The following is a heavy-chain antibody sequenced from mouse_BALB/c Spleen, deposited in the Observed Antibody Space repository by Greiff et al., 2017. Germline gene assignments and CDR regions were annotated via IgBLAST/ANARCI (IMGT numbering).Heavy chain of an antibody. CDR3: ARDIRWSYFDY. Sequence: EVQVVESGGGLVQPGGSLRLSCATSGFTFTDYYMSWVRQPPGKALEWLGFIRTKANGYTTEYSASVKGRFTISRDNTQSILYLQMNTLRAEDSATYYCARDIRWSYFDYWGQGTTLTVSS. CDR1: GFTFTDYY. J-gene: IGHJ2*01. CDR2: IRTKANGYTT. D-gene: IGHD1-1*02. V-gene: IGHV7-3*02.